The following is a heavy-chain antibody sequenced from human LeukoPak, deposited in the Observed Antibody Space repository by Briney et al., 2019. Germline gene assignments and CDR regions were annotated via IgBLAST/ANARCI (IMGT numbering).Heavy chain of an antibody. J-gene: IGHJ4*02. CDR1: GFSFISYG. D-gene: IGHD4-17*01. CDR2: ISDDGRRK. CDR3: AKRPSDYGDYVSYFDY. V-gene: IGHV3-30*18. Sequence: GGSLRLSCAASGFSFISYGMHWVRQAPGKGLEWVGVISDDGRRKDYADSVKGRVTISRDNSKDTLYLQMNSVRAEDTAVYYCAKRPSDYGDYVSYFDYWGQGTLVTVSS.